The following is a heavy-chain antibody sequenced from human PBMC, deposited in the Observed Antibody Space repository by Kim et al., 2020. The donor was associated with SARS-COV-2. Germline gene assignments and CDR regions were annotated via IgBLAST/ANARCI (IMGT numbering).Heavy chain of an antibody. CDR2: IYNSGST. J-gene: IGHJ6*01. CDR1: GGSISSYY. Sequence: SETLSLTCTVSGGSISSYYWSWIRQPPGKGLDWIGHIYNSGSTNYNPSLKSRVTISVDTSKNQFSLKPSSVTAADTAVYYCARGRRGYYDSSGYYFYGM. CDR3: ARGRRGYYDSSGYYFYGM. V-gene: IGHV4-59*01. D-gene: IGHD3-22*01.